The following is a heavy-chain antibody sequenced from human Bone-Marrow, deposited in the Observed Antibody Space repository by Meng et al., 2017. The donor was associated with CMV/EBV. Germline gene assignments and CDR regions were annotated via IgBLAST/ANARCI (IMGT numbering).Heavy chain of an antibody. J-gene: IGHJ1*01. Sequence: GESLKISCKASGYTFTSYYMHWVRQAPGQGLEWMGIINPSGGSTSYAQKFQGRVTMTRDTSTSTVYMELSSLRSEDTAVYYCARELREGAGYFQHWGQGTLVTVSS. D-gene: IGHD1-26*01. V-gene: IGHV1-46*01. CDR2: INPSGGST. CDR3: ARELREGAGYFQH. CDR1: GYTFTSYY.